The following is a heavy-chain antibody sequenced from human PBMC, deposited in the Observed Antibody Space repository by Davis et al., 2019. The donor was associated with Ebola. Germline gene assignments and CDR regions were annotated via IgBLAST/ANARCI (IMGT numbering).Heavy chain of an antibody. J-gene: IGHJ3*02. CDR3: ARDFLYSGYDSIAFDI. Sequence: SVKVSCKASGCTFSSYAISWVRQAPGQGLEWMGRIIPILGIANYAQKFQGRVTITEDKSTSTAYMELSSLRSEDTAVYYWARDFLYSGYDSIAFDIWGQGTMVTVSS. V-gene: IGHV1-69*04. CDR1: GCTFSSYA. D-gene: IGHD5-12*01. CDR2: IIPILGIA.